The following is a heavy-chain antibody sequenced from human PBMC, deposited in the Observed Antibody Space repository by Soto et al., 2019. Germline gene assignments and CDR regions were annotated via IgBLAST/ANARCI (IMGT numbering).Heavy chain of an antibody. CDR2: VYHGGNT. V-gene: IGHV4-38-2*01. D-gene: IGHD2-15*01. J-gene: IGHJ3*01. Sequence: PSETLSLTCAVSGFSISSGNYWVWIRNHPGKGLEWIGSVYHGGNTYYNPPLKSRVSISIDLSKNQFSLKLTSVTAADTAAYYCARARWYDAFNVWGQGTVVTVSS. CDR1: GFSISSGNY. CDR3: ARARWYDAFNV.